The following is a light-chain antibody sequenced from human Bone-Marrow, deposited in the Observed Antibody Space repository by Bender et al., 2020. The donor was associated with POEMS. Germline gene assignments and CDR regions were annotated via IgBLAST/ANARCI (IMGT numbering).Light chain of an antibody. V-gene: IGLV2-14*02. CDR1: SSDVGNFYL. J-gene: IGLJ1*01. CDR2: DVF. CDR3: SSYTNINTHV. Sequence: QSALTQPASVSGSPGQSITISCTATSSDVGNFYLVSWYQQYPGKAPKLLIYDVFHRPSGISSRFSASKSGNTASLTISGLQAEDEADYYCSSYTNINTHVFGTGTKVTVL.